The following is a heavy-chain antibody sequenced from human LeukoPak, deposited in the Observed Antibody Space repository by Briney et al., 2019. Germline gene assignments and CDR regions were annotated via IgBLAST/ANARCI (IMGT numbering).Heavy chain of an antibody. J-gene: IGHJ4*02. CDR1: GGSISSYY. CDR3: ARLRGGEGAVIDY. CDR2: IYYSGST. Sequence: PSETLSLTCTVSGGSISSYYWSWIRQPPGKGLEWIGYIYYSGSTNYNPSLKSRVTISVDTSKNQFSLKLSSVTAADTAVYYCARLRGGEGAVIDYWGQGTLVTVSS. V-gene: IGHV4-59*12. D-gene: IGHD1-26*01.